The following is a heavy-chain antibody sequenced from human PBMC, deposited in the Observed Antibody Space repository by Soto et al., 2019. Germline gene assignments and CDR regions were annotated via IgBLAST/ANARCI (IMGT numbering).Heavy chain of an antibody. Sequence: SETLSLTCAVSGGSISSGGYSWSWIRQPPGKGLEWIGYIYHSGSPYYNPSLRSRVTISVDRSKNQFSLKLSSVTAADTAVYYCATDIGSDYYYGGLTDIWGQGTMVTVSS. V-gene: IGHV4-30-2*01. CDR2: IYHSGSP. CDR3: ATDIGSDYYYGGLTDI. CDR1: GGSISSGGYS. D-gene: IGHD3-10*01. J-gene: IGHJ3*02.